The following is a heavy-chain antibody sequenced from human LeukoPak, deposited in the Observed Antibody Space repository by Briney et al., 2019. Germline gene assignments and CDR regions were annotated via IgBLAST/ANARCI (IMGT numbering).Heavy chain of an antibody. D-gene: IGHD1-26*01. CDR2: ISSSGGVI. Sequence: GGSLRVSCAASGFTFSDYYMSWIRQAPGKGLGWVSYISSSGGVIYYVESVKCRFSLSRDNAKHSLYLQMNSLRAEDTAVYYCARGGSSPSYYFDYWGQGTLVTVSS. V-gene: IGHV3-11*01. CDR1: GFTFSDYY. J-gene: IGHJ4*02. CDR3: ARGGSSPSYYFDY.